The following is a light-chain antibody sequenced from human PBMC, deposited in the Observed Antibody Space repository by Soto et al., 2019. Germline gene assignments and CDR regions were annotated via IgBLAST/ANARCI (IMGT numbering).Light chain of an antibody. J-gene: IGKJ1*01. CDR3: QQYLHTPRT. CDR2: WAS. Sequence: DAVMTQSPDSLAVSLGERATINCRSSQSVLYSLNNKNYLAWYKQKPGQPPKLLIYWASTRESGVPDRFSGSGSGTDFTLTISSLQAEDVAVYFCQQYLHTPRTFGQGTKVEIK. CDR1: QSVLYSLNNKNY. V-gene: IGKV4-1*01.